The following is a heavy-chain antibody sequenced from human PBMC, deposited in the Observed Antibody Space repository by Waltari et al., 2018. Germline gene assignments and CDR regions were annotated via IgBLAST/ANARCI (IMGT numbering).Heavy chain of an antibody. CDR3: ASQNGGNSWWLDP. CDR2: INSDESST. J-gene: IGHJ5*02. Sequence: EVRLLETGGGLVVPGGSLRFSCAGSEFPFSVSWMHWARQAPGKGLVWVSRINSDESSTSYADSVKGRFTISGDNAKNTRYLQMNSLRAEDTAVYYCASQNGGNSWWLDPWGQGTLVTVSS. V-gene: IGHV3-74*01. CDR1: EFPFSVSW. D-gene: IGHD2-21*02.